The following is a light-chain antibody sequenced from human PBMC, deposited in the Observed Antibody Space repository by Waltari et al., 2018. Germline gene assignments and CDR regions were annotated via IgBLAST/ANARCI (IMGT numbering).Light chain of an antibody. CDR1: SSDVGSHNL. CDR2: EVS. J-gene: IGLJ2*01. V-gene: IGLV2-23*02. CDR3: CSHAGSSTVV. Sequence: QSALTQPASVSGSPGQSITISCTGTSSDVGSHNLVSWYHQHPGKAPKLMIYEVSKRPAGVSNRFSGSKSANTASLTISGLQAEDEADYYCCSHAGSSTVVFGGGTKLTVL.